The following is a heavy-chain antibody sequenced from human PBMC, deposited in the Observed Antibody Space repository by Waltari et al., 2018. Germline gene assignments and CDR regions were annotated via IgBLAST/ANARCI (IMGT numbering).Heavy chain of an antibody. CDR1: GASITRSSYY. J-gene: IGHJ3*02. CDR3: AGVDTALDDKGDSFEI. V-gene: IGHV4-39*01. Sequence: QLQLQELGPGLVKPSETLSLSCTVSGASITRSSYYWAWIRQPPGKGLEWIGNIYNSGDTYYTRSLKGRVTISVDTSKNQLSMRLASATAADTAVYFCAGVDTALDDKGDSFEIWGQGTMVTVSS. D-gene: IGHD5-18*01. CDR2: IYNSGDT.